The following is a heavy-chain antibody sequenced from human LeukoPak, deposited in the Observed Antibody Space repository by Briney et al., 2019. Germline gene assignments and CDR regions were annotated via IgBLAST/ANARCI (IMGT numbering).Heavy chain of an antibody. CDR3: ARVAEYSSGWYDPFDY. D-gene: IGHD6-19*01. J-gene: IGHJ4*02. CDR1: GYSFTSYA. CDR2: INTNTGNP. V-gene: IGHV7-4-1*02. Sequence: GASVKVSCKASGYSFTSYAMNWVRQAPGQGLEWMGWINTNTGNPTYAQGFTGRCVFSLDTSVSTAYLQISSLKAEDTAVYSCARVAEYSSGWYDPFDYWGQGTLDTVSS.